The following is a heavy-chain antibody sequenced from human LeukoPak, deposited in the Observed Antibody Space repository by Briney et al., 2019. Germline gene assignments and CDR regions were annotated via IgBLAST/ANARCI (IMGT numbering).Heavy chain of an antibody. Sequence: GGSLRLSCAASGFTFSDYYMSWIRHAPGKGLEWVSYISSSSSYTNYADSVKGRFTISRDNAKNSLYLQMNSLRAEDTAVYYCARDCEYDSSGYFHDYWGQGTLVTVSS. J-gene: IGHJ4*02. CDR2: ISSSSSYT. CDR1: GFTFSDYY. CDR3: ARDCEYDSSGYFHDY. V-gene: IGHV3-11*05. D-gene: IGHD3-22*01.